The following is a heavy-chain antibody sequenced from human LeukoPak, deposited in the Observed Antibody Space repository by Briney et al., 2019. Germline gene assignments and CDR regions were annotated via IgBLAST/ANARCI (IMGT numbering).Heavy chain of an antibody. Sequence: GESLKISCKGSGYSFTNYWIGWVRQMPGKGLEWMGRIDPSDSYTKYSPSSQGHVTISADKSISTAYLQWSSLKASDTAMYYCARLSSDSDSAFDYWGQGILVTVSS. V-gene: IGHV5-10-1*01. CDR3: ARLSSDSDSAFDY. D-gene: IGHD3-22*01. J-gene: IGHJ4*02. CDR2: IDPSDSYT. CDR1: GYSFTNYW.